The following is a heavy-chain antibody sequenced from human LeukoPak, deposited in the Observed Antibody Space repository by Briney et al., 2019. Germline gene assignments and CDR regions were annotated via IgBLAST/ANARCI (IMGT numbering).Heavy chain of an antibody. CDR3: ARDRVLLWFGEPDYYYYYGMDV. Sequence: SETLSLTCTVSGGSISSYHWSWIRQPPGKGLEWIGYIYYSGSTNYNPSLKSRVTISVDTSKNQFSLKLSSVTAADTAVYYCARDRVLLWFGEPDYYYYYGMDVWGQGTTVTVSS. V-gene: IGHV4-59*01. CDR1: GGSISSYH. J-gene: IGHJ6*02. D-gene: IGHD3-10*01. CDR2: IYYSGST.